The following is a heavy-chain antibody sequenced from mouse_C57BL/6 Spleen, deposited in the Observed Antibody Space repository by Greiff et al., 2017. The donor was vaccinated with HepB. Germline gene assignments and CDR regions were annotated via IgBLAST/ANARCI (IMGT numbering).Heavy chain of an antibody. CDR1: GYTFTSYW. CDR3: ARAAQYGYDGDWYFDV. Sequence: VQLQQPGAELVMPGASVKLSCKASGYTFTSYWMHWVKQRPGQGLEWIGEIDPSDSYTNYNQKFKGKSTLPVDKSSSTAYMQLSSLTSEDSAVYYWARAAQYGYDGDWYFDVWGTGTTVTVSS. D-gene: IGHD2-2*01. V-gene: IGHV1-69*01. J-gene: IGHJ1*03. CDR2: IDPSDSYT.